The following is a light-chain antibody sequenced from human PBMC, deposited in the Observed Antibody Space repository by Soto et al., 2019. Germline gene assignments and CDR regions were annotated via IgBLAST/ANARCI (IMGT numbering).Light chain of an antibody. Sequence: DIQMTQSPSALSASVGDRATITCRASQSISSWLAWYQQKPGKAPKLLIYDASTLQSEVPSRFSGSGSGTEFTLTISSLQPDDFATYYCQQYNSYPFTCGGGTKGDI. J-gene: IGKJ4*01. CDR3: QQYNSYPFT. CDR2: DAS. CDR1: QSISSW. V-gene: IGKV1-5*01.